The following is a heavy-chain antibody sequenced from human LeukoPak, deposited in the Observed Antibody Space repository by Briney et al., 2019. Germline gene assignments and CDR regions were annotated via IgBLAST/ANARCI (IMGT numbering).Heavy chain of an antibody. V-gene: IGHV1-69-2*01. CDR1: VYTFTHYY. J-gene: IGHJ4*02. CDR2: VDPEDTET. D-gene: IGHD3-9*01. CDR3: ARGSRSFDWLRSYFDF. Sequence: ASVTVSLTSSVYTFTHYYIHWVRQAPGKGLEGVGRVDPEDTETIYPRKFQRRVTITADTSTDTAYLDLTSVRSEDTAVYYCARGSRSFDWLRSYFDFWGQGALVTVSS.